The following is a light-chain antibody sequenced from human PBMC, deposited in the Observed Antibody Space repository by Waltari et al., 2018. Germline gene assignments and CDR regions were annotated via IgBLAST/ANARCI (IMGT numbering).Light chain of an antibody. CDR1: SSDVGGYIY. J-gene: IGLJ1*01. V-gene: IGLV2-14*03. CDR2: DVS. CDR3: SSYTSSSTLYV. Sequence: QSALTQPASVSGSPGQSITISCTGTSSDVGGYIYVSWYQQYPGKAPKLIIYDVSNRPSGISHRFSGSKSGNTASLTISGLQAEDEGDYYCSSYTSSSTLYVFGSGTKVTVL.